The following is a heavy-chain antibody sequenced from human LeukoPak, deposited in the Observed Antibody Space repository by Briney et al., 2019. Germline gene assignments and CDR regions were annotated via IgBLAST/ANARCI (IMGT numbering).Heavy chain of an antibody. CDR2: ISSSSSYT. D-gene: IGHD3-10*01. CDR1: GFTFSDYY. CDR3: AKERGGQDWDFDL. V-gene: IGHV3-11*06. J-gene: IGHJ2*01. Sequence: GGSLRLSCAASGFTFSDYYMSWIRQAPGKGLEWVSYISSSSSYTNYADSVKGRFTISRDISKNMLYLQMNSLRVEDTAVYYCAKERGGQDWDFDLWGRGTLVTVSS.